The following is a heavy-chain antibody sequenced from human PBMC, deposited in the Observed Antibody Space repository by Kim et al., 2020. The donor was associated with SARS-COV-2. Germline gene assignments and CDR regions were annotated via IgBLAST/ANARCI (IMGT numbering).Heavy chain of an antibody. J-gene: IGHJ4*02. D-gene: IGHD3-16*02. CDR3: ASALGH. V-gene: IGHV4-4*07. Sequence: YTSGRTNYNPSLQRRVTMSVDMSKNQFSRKLSSVTAADTAVYYCASALGHWGQGTLVTVSS. CDR2: YTSGRT.